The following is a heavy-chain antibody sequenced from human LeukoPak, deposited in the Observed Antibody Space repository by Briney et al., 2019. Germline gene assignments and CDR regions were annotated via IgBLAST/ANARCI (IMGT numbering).Heavy chain of an antibody. CDR2: INHSGST. Sequence: SETLSLTCAVYGGSFSGYYWSWIRQPPGKGLEWIGEINHSGSTNYNPSLKSRVTISVDTSKNQFSLKLSSVTAADTAVYYCARLGTLLPAVVPAAMGNWFDPWGQGTLVTVSS. D-gene: IGHD2-2*01. CDR3: ARLGTLLPAVVPAAMGNWFDP. V-gene: IGHV4-34*01. CDR1: GGSFSGYY. J-gene: IGHJ5*02.